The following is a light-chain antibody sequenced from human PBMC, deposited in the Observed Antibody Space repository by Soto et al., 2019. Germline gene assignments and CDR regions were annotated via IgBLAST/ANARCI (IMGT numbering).Light chain of an antibody. CDR1: QSISSW. J-gene: IGKJ1*01. CDR2: DAS. V-gene: IGKV1-5*01. Sequence: DIQMTQSPSTLSASVGDRVTITCRASQSISSWLAWYQQKPGKAPKLLIYDASSLESGVPSRFSGSGSGTEFTLIISSLQPDDFATYYCQQYNSYVTFGQGTKVEIK. CDR3: QQYNSYVT.